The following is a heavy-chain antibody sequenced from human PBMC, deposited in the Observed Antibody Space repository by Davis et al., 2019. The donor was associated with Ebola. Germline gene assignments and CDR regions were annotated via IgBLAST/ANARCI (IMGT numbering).Heavy chain of an antibody. CDR1: GFTFSSYS. CDR3: ARVLAAAGNYYYYGMDV. J-gene: IGHJ6*02. V-gene: IGHV3-21*01. D-gene: IGHD6-13*01. Sequence: PGGPLRLPCAAPGFTFSSYSMNWVRQAPGKGLEWVSSISSSSSYIYYADSVKGRFTISRDNAKNSLYLQMNSLRAEDTAVYYCARVLAAAGNYYYYGMDVWGQGTTVTVSS. CDR2: ISSSSSYI.